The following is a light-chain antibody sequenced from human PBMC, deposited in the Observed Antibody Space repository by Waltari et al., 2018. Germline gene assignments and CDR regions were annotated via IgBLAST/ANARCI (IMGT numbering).Light chain of an antibody. CDR1: TAMIENNKL. CDR2: EVD. Sequence: QSALTQPASVSGSPGQSIAISCATTTAMIENNKLVPWYQRHPGKALKVIIYEVDKRPSGVSDRFSGSRSGNTASLTISGLQAEDEADYYCCSYAGSSSNWVFGGGTKVTVL. V-gene: IGLV2-23*02. J-gene: IGLJ3*02. CDR3: CSYAGSSSNWV.